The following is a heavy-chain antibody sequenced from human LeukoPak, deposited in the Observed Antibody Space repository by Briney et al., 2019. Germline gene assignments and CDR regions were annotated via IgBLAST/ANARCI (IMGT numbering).Heavy chain of an antibody. CDR1: GFIFSRYG. CDR3: ARDGCSGGSCYYFDY. J-gene: IGHJ4*02. V-gene: IGHV3-33*01. CDR2: SWFDVSIE. D-gene: IGHD2-15*01. Sequence: GGSLIPSWASLGFIFSRYGMHLVRDAPAPRLQCGAVSWFDVSIEYYAHPLKGRFTISRDNSKNILYLQMNSLRAEDTAVYYCARDGCSGGSCYYFDYWGQGTLVTVSS.